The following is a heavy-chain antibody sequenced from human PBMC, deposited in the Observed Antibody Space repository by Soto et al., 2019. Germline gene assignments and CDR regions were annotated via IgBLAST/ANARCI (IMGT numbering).Heavy chain of an antibody. V-gene: IGHV1-8*01. D-gene: IGHD3-16*01. CDR2: MNPGSGDT. CDR3: ARMATFGSLNWFDT. J-gene: IGHJ5*02. CDR1: VYIFTNND. Sequence: XSVNVSCQASVYIFTNNDVSWVRQATGQGLEWMGWMNPGSGDTGYAQKFQGRVTMTRDISIATAYMELSSLRSDDTAIYYCARMATFGSLNWFDTWGQGTLVTSPQ.